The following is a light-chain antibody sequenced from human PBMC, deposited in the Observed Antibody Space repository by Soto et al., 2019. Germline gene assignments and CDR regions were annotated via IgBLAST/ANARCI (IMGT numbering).Light chain of an antibody. Sequence: DIQMTQSPSSLSASVGDRVTITCRASQSISTYLNWYQQKVGKAPKLLIYAASSLQRGVPSRFSGSGSGTDFTLTISSLQPEDVATYYCQHSYSTPRTFGQGTKLEIK. CDR3: QHSYSTPRT. CDR2: AAS. CDR1: QSISTY. J-gene: IGKJ2*02. V-gene: IGKV1-39*01.